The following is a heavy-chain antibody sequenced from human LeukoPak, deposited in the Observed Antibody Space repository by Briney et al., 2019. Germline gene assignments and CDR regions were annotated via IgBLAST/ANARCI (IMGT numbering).Heavy chain of an antibody. CDR1: GFTFSSYE. CDR3: AELGITMIGGV. Sequence: PGGSLRLSCAASGFTFSSYEMNWVRQPPGKGLEWVSYISSSGSTIYYADSVKGRFTISRDNAKISLYLQMNSLRAEDTAVYYCAELGITMIGGVWGKGTTVTISP. J-gene: IGHJ6*01. V-gene: IGHV3-48*03. D-gene: IGHD3-10*02. CDR2: ISSSGSTI.